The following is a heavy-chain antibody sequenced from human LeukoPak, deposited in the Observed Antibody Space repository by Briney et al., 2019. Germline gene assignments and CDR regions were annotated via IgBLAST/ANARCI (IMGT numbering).Heavy chain of an antibody. CDR2: TSGSGGST. J-gene: IGHJ4*02. V-gene: IGHV3-23*01. CDR3: ANPPLDCSSTSCPSGY. CDR1: GFTFSSYA. D-gene: IGHD2-2*01. Sequence: GGSLRLSCAASGFTFSSYAMSWVRQAPGKGLEWVSATSGSGGSTYYADSVKGRFTISRDNSKNTLYLQMNSLRAEDTAVYYCANPPLDCSSTSCPSGYWGQGTLVTVSS.